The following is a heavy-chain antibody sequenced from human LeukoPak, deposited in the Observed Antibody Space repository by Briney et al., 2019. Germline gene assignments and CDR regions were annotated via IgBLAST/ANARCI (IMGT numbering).Heavy chain of an antibody. CDR1: GFTFSTYA. V-gene: IGHV3-30*04. CDR3: AKEGHGSGDKWSSHFDL. D-gene: IGHD3-10*01. CDR2: ISDGGTHE. J-gene: IGHJ4*02. Sequence: TGRSLRLSCAASGFTFSTYAMHWVRQAPGKGLEWVAVISDGGTHEYFAESVKGRFSISRVNFNNILFLQMNSLRPDDSGVYYCAKEGHGSGDKWSSHFDLWGQGTLVTVSS.